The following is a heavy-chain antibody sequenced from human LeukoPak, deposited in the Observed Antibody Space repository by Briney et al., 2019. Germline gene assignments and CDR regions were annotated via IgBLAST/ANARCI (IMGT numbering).Heavy chain of an antibody. V-gene: IGHV1-46*01. CDR3: ARDRGYCSGGSCSTPEYYYGMDV. CDR1: GYTFTSYF. D-gene: IGHD2-15*01. J-gene: IGHJ6*02. Sequence: ASVQVSCKASGYTFTSYFMHCVRQAPGQGLEWMGIINPSGGSTSYAQKFQGRVTMTRDTSTSAVYMELSSLRSEDTAVYYCARDRGYCSGGSCSTPEYYYGMDVWGQGTTVTVSS. CDR2: INPSGGST.